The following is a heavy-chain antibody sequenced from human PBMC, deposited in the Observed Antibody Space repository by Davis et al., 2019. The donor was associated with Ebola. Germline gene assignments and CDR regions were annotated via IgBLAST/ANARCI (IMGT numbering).Heavy chain of an antibody. V-gene: IGHV1-18*01. CDR1: GYTFTNFG. D-gene: IGHD3-3*01. CDR2: ISAYNGNT. J-gene: IGHJ4*02. Sequence: ASAKISCNASGYTFTNFGISWVRQAPGQGLEWMGWISAYNGNTNYAQNLQGRVTMTTYTSTSTAYMELRSLRSDDTAIYYCARAPYDFWSGYSADYWGQGTLVTVSS. CDR3: ARAPYDFWSGYSADY.